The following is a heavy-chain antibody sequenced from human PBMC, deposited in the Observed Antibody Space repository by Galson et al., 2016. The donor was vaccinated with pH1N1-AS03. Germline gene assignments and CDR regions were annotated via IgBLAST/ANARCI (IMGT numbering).Heavy chain of an antibody. CDR3: ARVDNSTYSDGWVPFDY. CDR1: GLSVAKNY. Sequence: SLRLSCAVSGLSVAKNYMSWVRQAPGKGLEWVSSIYTGGDTFYTDSVRGRFTISRDDSKNTLYLQMNSLRAADTAMYYCARVDNSTYSDGWVPFDYWGQGTLVTVSS. J-gene: IGHJ4*02. CDR2: IYTGGDT. D-gene: IGHD5-24*01. V-gene: IGHV3-53*01.